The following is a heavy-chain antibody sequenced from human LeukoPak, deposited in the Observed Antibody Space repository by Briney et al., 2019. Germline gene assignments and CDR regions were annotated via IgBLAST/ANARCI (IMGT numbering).Heavy chain of an antibody. CDR3: ARGVRSRGLPRRGYNWFDP. V-gene: IGHV1-8*01. CDR2: MNPNSGNT. Sequence: ASVKVSCKASGYTFTRYDMNWVRPATGQGRAWMGWMNPNSGNTGYAQKFQGRITITRNTANSTAYMELSSLRSEDTAAYYCARGVRSRGLPRRGYNWFDPWGQGTLVTVSS. CDR1: GYTFTRYD. D-gene: IGHD3-16*01. J-gene: IGHJ5*02.